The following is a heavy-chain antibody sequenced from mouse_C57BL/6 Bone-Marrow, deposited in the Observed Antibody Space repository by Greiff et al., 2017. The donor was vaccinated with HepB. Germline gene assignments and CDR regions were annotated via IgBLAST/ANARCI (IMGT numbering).Heavy chain of an antibody. CDR3: TREGYDGGSDYFDY. D-gene: IGHD2-2*01. J-gene: IGHJ2*01. CDR1: GFTFSSYA. CDR2: ISSGGDYI. Sequence: DVKLVESGEGLVKPGGSLKLSCAASGFTFSSYAMTWVRQTPEKRLEWVECISSGGDYIYYADTVKGRVTITRDKDRTTLYLQMSSLKSEDAAMYYCTREGYDGGSDYFDYWGQGTTLTVSS. V-gene: IGHV5-9-1*02.